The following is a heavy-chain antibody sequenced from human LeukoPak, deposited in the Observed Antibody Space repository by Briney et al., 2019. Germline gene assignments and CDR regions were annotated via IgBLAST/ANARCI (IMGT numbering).Heavy chain of an antibody. D-gene: IGHD3-3*01. Sequence: GGSLRLSCPASGFTFSSYAMSWVRQAPGKGLEWVSAISGSGGSTYYADSVKGRFTISRDNSKNTLYLQMNSVRAEDTAVYYCARNGVFRSVDYWGQGTLVTVSS. V-gene: IGHV3-23*01. CDR1: GFTFSSYA. J-gene: IGHJ4*02. CDR2: ISGSGGST. CDR3: ARNGVFRSVDY.